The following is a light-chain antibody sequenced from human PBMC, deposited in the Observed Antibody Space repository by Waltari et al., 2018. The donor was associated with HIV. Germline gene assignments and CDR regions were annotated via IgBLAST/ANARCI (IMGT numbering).Light chain of an antibody. CDR3: AALDDRMSGYVV. J-gene: IGLJ2*01. CDR1: MSNNGTCS. CDR2: IND. Sequence: QSGLPQPPSASGAPGQRVIISCSGSMSNNGTCSVNWYQQLPGTAPKLLIYINDQRPSGVPDRFSGSKSGTSASLAISGLQSEDEATYYCAALDDRMSGYVVFGGGTKLTVL. V-gene: IGLV1-44*01.